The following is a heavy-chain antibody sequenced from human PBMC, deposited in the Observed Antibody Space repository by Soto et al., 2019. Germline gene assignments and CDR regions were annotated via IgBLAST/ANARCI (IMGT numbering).Heavy chain of an antibody. Sequence: QVQLQESGPGLVKPSPTLSLTCTVSGGYISSGGDYWSWIRQHPGKGLEWIGYIYYSGSTYYNPSLKSRVTISVDTSKNQFSLKLSSVTAADTAVYYCARSGYSYGPNPLLYWGQLTLFTVSS. CDR1: GGYISSGGDY. CDR2: IYYSGST. D-gene: IGHD5-18*01. V-gene: IGHV4-31*03. CDR3: ARSGYSYGPNPLLY. J-gene: IGHJ4*02.